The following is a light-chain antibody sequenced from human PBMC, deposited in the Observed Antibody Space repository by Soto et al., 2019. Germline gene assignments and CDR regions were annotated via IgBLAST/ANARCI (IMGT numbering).Light chain of an antibody. Sequence: DIQMTQSPSSLSASVGDRVTITCRASQSISSWLAWYQQKPGKAPKLLIYDASSLESGVPSRFSGSGSGTEFTLTISSLQPGDFATYYCQQYNSYSWTFGQGTKVDIK. J-gene: IGKJ1*01. CDR2: DAS. CDR3: QQYNSYSWT. CDR1: QSISSW. V-gene: IGKV1-5*01.